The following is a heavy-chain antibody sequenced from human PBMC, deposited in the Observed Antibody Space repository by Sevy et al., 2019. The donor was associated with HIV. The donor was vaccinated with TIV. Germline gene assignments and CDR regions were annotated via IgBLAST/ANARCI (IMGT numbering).Heavy chain of an antibody. V-gene: IGHV3-23*01. CDR3: ATDRISDWFFDS. J-gene: IGHJ4*02. CDR2: IGGSGGST. D-gene: IGHD3-9*01. Sequence: GGSLRLPCTASGFTFTDYVMNWVRQAPGRGLEWVSSIGGSGGSTHYADSVKGRFTISRDNSKNTLYLQMNSLRAEDTAVYYCATDRISDWFFDSWGQGTLVTVSS. CDR1: GFTFTDYV.